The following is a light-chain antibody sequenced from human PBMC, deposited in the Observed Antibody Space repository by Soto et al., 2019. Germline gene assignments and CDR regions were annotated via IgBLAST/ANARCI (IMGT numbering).Light chain of an antibody. V-gene: IGLV2-11*01. CDR2: DVT. CDR3: CLYGGTYTYV. CDR1: KSDLGDYNY. J-gene: IGLJ1*01. Sequence: QSVLTQPRSVSGSPGQSVTISCTGTKSDLGDYNYVSWFQQHPGKTPKLVIYDVTRRPSGVPDRFSGSQSGNTASLTISGLQAEDEADYYCCLYGGTYTYVLGTGTKVTVL.